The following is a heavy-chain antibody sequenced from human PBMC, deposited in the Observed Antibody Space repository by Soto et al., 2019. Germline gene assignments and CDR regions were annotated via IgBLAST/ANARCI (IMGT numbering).Heavy chain of an antibody. Sequence: QLQLQESGPGLVKPSETLSLTSTVSGGSISSSHYFWDWIRQPPGKGLEWIGSIYYSGSTYYNPSLKSRVTISVDTSNNQFSLRLSSVTATDTAVYYCARAGYSSGHQFDYWGQGTLVTVSS. CDR2: IYYSGST. CDR3: ARAGYSSGHQFDY. J-gene: IGHJ4*02. V-gene: IGHV4-39*01. CDR1: GGSISSSHYF. D-gene: IGHD5-18*01.